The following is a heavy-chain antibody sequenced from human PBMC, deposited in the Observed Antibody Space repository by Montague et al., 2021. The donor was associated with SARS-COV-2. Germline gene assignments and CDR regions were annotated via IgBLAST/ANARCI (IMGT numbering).Heavy chain of an antibody. D-gene: IGHD3-22*01. Sequence: SETLSLTCAVYGGSFSGYYCSWIRQPPGKGLEWIGEINHSGSTNXNPSLKSRVTISVDTSKNQFSLKLSSVTAADTAVYYCARGPRITMIVVVITDIWFDPWGQGTLVTVSS. CDR2: INHSGST. J-gene: IGHJ5*02. CDR1: GGSFSGYY. V-gene: IGHV4-34*01. CDR3: ARGPRITMIVVVITDIWFDP.